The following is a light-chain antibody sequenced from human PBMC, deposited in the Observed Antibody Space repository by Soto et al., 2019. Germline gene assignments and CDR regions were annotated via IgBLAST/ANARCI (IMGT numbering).Light chain of an antibody. CDR1: SSDIGHYDY. J-gene: IGLJ2*01. V-gene: IGLV2-14*03. CDR2: DVN. Sequence: QSVLTQPASVSGSPGQSITISCTGTSSDIGHYDYVSWYQQHPGKAPKLMIYDVNTRPSGVPDRFSGSTSGNTASLTVSGLRAEDEANYYCSSYTGSDVIFGGGTKLTVL. CDR3: SSYTGSDVI.